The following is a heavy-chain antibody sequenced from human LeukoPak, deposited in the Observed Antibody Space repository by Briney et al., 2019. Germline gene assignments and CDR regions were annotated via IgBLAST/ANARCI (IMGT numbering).Heavy chain of an antibody. Sequence: GGSLRLSCAASGFTFNIYSMNWVRQAPGKGLEWVSYISRSSDTTWYTDSVKGRFTISRDNAKNSLFLQMNSLRAEDTAVYYCARPSGSSWYPAFDMWGQGTMVTVSS. CDR3: ARPSGSSWYPAFDM. CDR2: ISRSSDTT. D-gene: IGHD6-13*01. CDR1: GFTFNIYS. V-gene: IGHV3-48*04. J-gene: IGHJ3*02.